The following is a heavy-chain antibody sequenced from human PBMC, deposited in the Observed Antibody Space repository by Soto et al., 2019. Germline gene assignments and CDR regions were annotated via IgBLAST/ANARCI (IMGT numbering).Heavy chain of an antibody. V-gene: IGHV3-7*01. D-gene: IGHD2-15*01. CDR2: IKQDGREK. J-gene: IGHJ4*02. CDR3: TRDEAAAKD. CDR1: GFNFNSYW. Sequence: EVQLVESGGGLVQPGGSLRLSCAASGFNFNSYWMSWVRQAPGKGLEWVANIKQDGREKHYVDSVKGRFTISRDNAKNSVYIQMNSVRDEDSAVYFCTRDEAAAKDWGQGTLVTGSS.